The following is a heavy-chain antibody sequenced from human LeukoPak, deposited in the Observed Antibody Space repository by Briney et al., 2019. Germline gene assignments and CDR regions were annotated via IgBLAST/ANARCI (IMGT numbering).Heavy chain of an antibody. V-gene: IGHV4-59*08. J-gene: IGHJ4*02. CDR1: GGSIFSYY. D-gene: IGHD2-21*01. CDR2: IYYSGST. Sequence: SETLSLTCTVSGGSIFSYYWSWVRQPPGKGLEWMGYIYYSGSTNYNPSLKSRVTISVDTSKNQFSLRVSSVTAADTAVYYCARHLNNCGDDCYIFDYWGQGTLVTVSS. CDR3: ARHLNNCGDDCYIFDY.